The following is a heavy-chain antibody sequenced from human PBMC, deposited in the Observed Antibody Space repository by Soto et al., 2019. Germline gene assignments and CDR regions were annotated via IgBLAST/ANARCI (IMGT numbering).Heavy chain of an antibody. CDR3: ARRGSGSYYDY. D-gene: IGHD1-26*01. CDR1: GFTFSSYA. CDR2: ISGSGDST. Sequence: DVQLLESGGGLVQPGGSLRLSCAASGFTFSSYAMRWVRQAPGKGLAWVSAISGSGDSTYYADSVKGRFTTSRDNSKNTLYLQMNSLRAEDTAVYYCARRGSGSYYDYWGQGTLVTVSS. J-gene: IGHJ4*02. V-gene: IGHV3-23*01.